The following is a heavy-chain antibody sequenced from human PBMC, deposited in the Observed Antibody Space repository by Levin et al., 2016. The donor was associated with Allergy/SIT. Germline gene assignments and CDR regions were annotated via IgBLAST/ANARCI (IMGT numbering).Heavy chain of an antibody. Sequence: GGSLRLSCAASGFTFSDYYMSWIRQAPGKGLEWVSYISSSSSYTNYADSVRGRFTISRDSSTNTLYLQMNSLRAEDTAVYYCAKESGYGIYYFDYWGQGTLVTVSS. J-gene: IGHJ4*02. CDR2: ISSSSSYT. V-gene: IGHV3-11*05. CDR1: GFTFSDYY. CDR3: AKESGYGIYYFDY. D-gene: IGHD5-18*01.